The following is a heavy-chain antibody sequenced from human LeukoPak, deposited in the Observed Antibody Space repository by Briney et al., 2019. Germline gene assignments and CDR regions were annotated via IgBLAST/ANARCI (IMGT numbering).Heavy chain of an antibody. CDR1: GFTFDDYA. V-gene: IGHV3-43*02. D-gene: IGHD1-26*01. CDR2: ISGDGGST. Sequence: PGGSLRLSCAASGFTFDDYAMHWVRQAPGKGLEWVSLISGDGGSTYYADSVKGRFTISRDNSKNSLYLQMNSLRTEDTALYYCAKEGPEGATMGPSGYFDLWGRGTLVTVSS. CDR3: AKEGPEGATMGPSGYFDL. J-gene: IGHJ2*01.